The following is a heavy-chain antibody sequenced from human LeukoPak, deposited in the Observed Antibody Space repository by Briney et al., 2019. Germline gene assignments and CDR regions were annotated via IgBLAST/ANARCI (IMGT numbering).Heavy chain of an antibody. CDR1: GFTFSSYG. V-gene: IGHV3-30*18. CDR2: ISYDGSNK. D-gene: IGHD4-17*01. CDR3: AKPSTVYGDFDY. Sequence: GRSLRLSCAASGFTFSSYGMHWVRQAPGKGLEWVAVISYDGSNKYYADSVKGRFTIFRDNSKNTLYLQMNSLRAEDTAVYYCAKPSTVYGDFDYWGQGTLVTVSS. J-gene: IGHJ4*02.